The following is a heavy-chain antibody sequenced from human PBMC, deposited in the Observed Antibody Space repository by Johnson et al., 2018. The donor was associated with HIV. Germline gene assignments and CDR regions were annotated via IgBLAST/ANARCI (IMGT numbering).Heavy chain of an antibody. V-gene: IGHV3-33*08. CDR3: ASLSDDAFDF. CDR2: IWYDGSNK. CDR1: GFTFSDYY. Sequence: QVQLVESGGGLVKPGGSLRLSCAASGFTFSDYYMTWIRQAPGKGLEWVAVIWYDGSNKYYADSVKGRFTISRDNSENTLYLQMNSLKAEDTAVYYCASLSDDAFDFWGQGTMVTVSS. J-gene: IGHJ3*01.